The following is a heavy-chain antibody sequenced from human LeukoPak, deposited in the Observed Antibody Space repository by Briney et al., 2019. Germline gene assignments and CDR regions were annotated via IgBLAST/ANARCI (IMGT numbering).Heavy chain of an antibody. D-gene: IGHD3-3*01. Sequence: GGSLRLSCAASGFTFSSYGMHWVRQAPGKGLEWVAFIRYDGSNKYYADSVKGRFTISRDNSKNTLYLQMNSLRAEDTAVYYCANSPPYDFWTGYMDVWGKGTTVTVSS. CDR1: GFTFSSYG. V-gene: IGHV3-30*02. J-gene: IGHJ6*03. CDR3: ANSPPYDFWTGYMDV. CDR2: IRYDGSNK.